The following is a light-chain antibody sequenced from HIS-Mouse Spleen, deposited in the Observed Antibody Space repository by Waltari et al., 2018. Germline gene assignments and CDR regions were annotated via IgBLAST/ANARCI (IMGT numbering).Light chain of an antibody. V-gene: IGKV1-5*03. J-gene: IGKJ5*01. CDR2: KAS. CDR1: QSISSW. CDR3: QQYNSYSIT. Sequence: DIQMTQSPSTLSASVGDRVTITCRAGQSISSWLAWYQQKPGKAPKLLIYKASSLESGVPSRFSGSGSGTEFTLTISSLQPDDFATYYCQQYNSYSITFGQGTRLEIK.